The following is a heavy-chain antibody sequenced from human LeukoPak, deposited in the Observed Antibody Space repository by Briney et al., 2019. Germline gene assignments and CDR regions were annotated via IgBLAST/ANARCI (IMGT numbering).Heavy chain of an antibody. CDR2: ISYDGSNK. Sequence: GGSLRLSCAASGFTFSSYAMHWVRQAPGKGLEWVAVISYDGSNKYYADSVKGRFTISRDNSKNTLYLQMNSLRAEDTAVYYCARESMTTVTTTFDYWGQETLVTVSS. CDR3: ARESMTTVTTTFDY. CDR1: GFTFSSYA. J-gene: IGHJ4*02. D-gene: IGHD4-17*01. V-gene: IGHV3-30-3*01.